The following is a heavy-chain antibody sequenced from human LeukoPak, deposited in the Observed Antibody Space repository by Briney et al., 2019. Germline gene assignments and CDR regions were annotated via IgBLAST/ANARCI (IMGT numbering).Heavy chain of an antibody. CDR1: GFTFRAYS. CDR2: IGGGGGGSNVI. J-gene: IGHJ1*01. V-gene: IGHV3-48*04. Sequence: PGGSLRLSCAASGFTFRAYSLNWVRQSPGKGLEWISYIGGGGGGSNVIYYADSVRGRFTTSRDNAKNTVSLQMNSLRAEDTGVYYCARAPSEIGGYYPEYFRHWGQGTLVIVSS. CDR3: ARAPSEIGGYYPEYFRH. D-gene: IGHD3-22*01.